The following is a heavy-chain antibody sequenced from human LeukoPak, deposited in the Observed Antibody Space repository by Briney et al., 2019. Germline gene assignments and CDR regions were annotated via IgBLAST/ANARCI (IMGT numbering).Heavy chain of an antibody. CDR1: GGTFSSYA. Sequence: SVKVSCKASGGTFSSYAISWVRQAPGQGLERMGGIIPIFGTANYAQKFQGRVTITADKSTSTAYMELSSLRSEDTAVYYCARVGYYYDSSGYHQYYFDYWGQGTLVTVSS. J-gene: IGHJ4*02. CDR2: IIPIFGTA. D-gene: IGHD3-22*01. V-gene: IGHV1-69*06. CDR3: ARVGYYYDSSGYHQYYFDY.